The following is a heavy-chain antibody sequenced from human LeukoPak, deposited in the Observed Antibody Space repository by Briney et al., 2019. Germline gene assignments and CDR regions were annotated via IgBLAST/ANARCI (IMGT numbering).Heavy chain of an antibody. V-gene: IGHV4-34*01. CDR3: ARAQWLVFDY. CDR1: GGSFSGYY. Sequence: SKTLSLTCAVYGGSFSGYYWSWIRQPPGKGLEWIGEINHSGSTNYNPSLKSRVTISVDTSKNQFSLKLSSVTAADTAVYYCARAQWLVFDYWGQGTLVTVSS. CDR2: INHSGST. J-gene: IGHJ4*02. D-gene: IGHD6-19*01.